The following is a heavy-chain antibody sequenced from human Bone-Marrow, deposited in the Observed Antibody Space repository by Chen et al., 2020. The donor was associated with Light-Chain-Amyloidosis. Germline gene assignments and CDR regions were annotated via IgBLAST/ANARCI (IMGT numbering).Heavy chain of an antibody. V-gene: IGHV1-24*01. J-gene: IGHJ4*02. CDR2: FNPAEGEI. Sequence: QVQVVQSGAEVRKPGASVKVSCKVSGYTLSDVSMHWVRQAPGKGLEWMGGFNPAEGEIIYAQKFQGRVALTEDTSTDTAYMEMTSLRSDDTAMYYCATSNTISFEYWGQGTLVTVSS. CDR1: GYTLSDVS. CDR3: ATSNTISFEY. D-gene: IGHD3-9*01.